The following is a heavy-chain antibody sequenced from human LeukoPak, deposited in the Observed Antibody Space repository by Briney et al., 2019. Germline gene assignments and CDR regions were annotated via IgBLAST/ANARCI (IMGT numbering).Heavy chain of an antibody. CDR2: ISAYNGNT. V-gene: IGHV1-18*01. Sequence: ASVKVSCKASGYAFTSYGISWVRQAPGQGLEWMEWISAYNGNTNYARKLQGRVTMTTDTSTSTAYMELRSLRSDDTAVYYCARNWNDATEIEFDYWGQGTLVTVSS. CDR3: ARNWNDATEIEFDY. J-gene: IGHJ4*02. D-gene: IGHD1-1*01. CDR1: GYAFTSYG.